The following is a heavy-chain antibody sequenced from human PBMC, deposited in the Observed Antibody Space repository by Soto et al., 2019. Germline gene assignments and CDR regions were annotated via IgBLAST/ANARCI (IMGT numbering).Heavy chain of an antibody. D-gene: IGHD2-8*01. Sequence: GGSLRLSCVASGFSFSSYAMNWVRQAPGKGLEWVSTISGSCGSTYYADAVQGRFTVSRDNSKNTLYLQMNSLRAEDTAVYYCASRSATVLSFTYWGPGTQVTVSS. V-gene: IGHV3-23*01. CDR3: ASRSATVLSFTY. J-gene: IGHJ4*02. CDR2: ISGSCGST. CDR1: GFSFSSYA.